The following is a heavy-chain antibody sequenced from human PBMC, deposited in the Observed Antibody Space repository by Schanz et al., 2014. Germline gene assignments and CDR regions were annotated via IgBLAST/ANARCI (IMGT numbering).Heavy chain of an antibody. Sequence: SCVASGFTFFGSFAMSWVRQAPVKGLEWVSGMSGSGSTADYADSVKGRFTISRDNSKNHLYLLIYRQSAEDTAVYYCVHSFPSRGWPDLSIDGTGSERDV. CDR2: MSGSGSTA. CDR3: VHSFPSRGWPDLSIDGTGSERDV. D-gene: IGHD6-19*01. J-gene: IGHJ6*01. CDR1: GFTFFGSFA. V-gene: IGHV3-23*01.